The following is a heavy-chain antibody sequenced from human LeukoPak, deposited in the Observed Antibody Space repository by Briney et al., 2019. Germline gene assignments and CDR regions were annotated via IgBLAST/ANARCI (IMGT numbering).Heavy chain of an antibody. CDR3: AKEAAAAGNNWFDP. J-gene: IGHJ5*02. CDR2: TIPNTGVT. CDR1: GYTFTDYY. D-gene: IGHD6-13*01. Sequence: GASVKVSCKASGYTFTDYYIHWVRQAPGQGLEWMGWTIPNTGVTNYAQKFQGRVTMTRDTSISTAYMELCSLTSDDTAVYYCAKEAAAAGNNWFDPWGQGTLVTVFS. V-gene: IGHV1-2*02.